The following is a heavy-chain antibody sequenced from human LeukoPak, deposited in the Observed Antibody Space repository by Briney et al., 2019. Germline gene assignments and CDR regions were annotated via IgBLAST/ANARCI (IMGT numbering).Heavy chain of an antibody. CDR2: ISSSGSTI. V-gene: IGHV3-48*04. J-gene: IGHJ4*02. Sequence: PGGSLRLSCGASGFTFSSYSMNWVRQAPGKGLEWVSYISSSGSTIYYADSVKGRFTISRDNAKNSLYLQMNSLRAEDTAVYYCASTDSYYYDSSGYYLDYWGQGTLVTVSS. CDR1: GFTFSSYS. CDR3: ASTDSYYYDSSGYYLDY. D-gene: IGHD3-22*01.